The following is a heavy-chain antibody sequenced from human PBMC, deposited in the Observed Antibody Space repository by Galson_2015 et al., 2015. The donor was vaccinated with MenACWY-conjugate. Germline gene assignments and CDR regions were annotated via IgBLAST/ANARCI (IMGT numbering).Heavy chain of an antibody. CDR2: IYYSGST. Sequence: ETLSLPCPVSGASISSDSCYWRWTRPPPGKGLEGLGSIYYSGSTYYNPSLKSRVTISVDTSTNQFPLKLSSATAADTAVYYCARSPSPTVNWFDPWGQGTLVTVSS. CDR1: GASISSDSCY. D-gene: IGHD4-17*01. CDR3: ARSPSPTVNWFDP. J-gene: IGHJ5*02. V-gene: IGHV4-39*06.